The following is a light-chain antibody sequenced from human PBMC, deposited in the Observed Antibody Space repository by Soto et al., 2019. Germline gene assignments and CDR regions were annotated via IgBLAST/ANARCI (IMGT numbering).Light chain of an antibody. Sequence: QSALTQPASVSGSPGQSITLSCTGTSSDVGAYNYVSWYRHYPGKAPKLMIYDVNNRPSGVSDRFSGSKSGNMASLTISWLQAEDEADYYCQSYDSSLSGLVFGGGTKLTVL. CDR1: SSDVGAYNY. J-gene: IGLJ2*01. CDR2: DVN. V-gene: IGLV2-14*03. CDR3: QSYDSSLSGLV.